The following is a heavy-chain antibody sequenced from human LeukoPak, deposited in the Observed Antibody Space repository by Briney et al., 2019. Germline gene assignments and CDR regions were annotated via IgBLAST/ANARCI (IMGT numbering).Heavy chain of an antibody. Sequence: PSETLSLTCTVSGGSISSGDYYWSWIRQPPGKGLEWIGYIYYSGSTYYNPSLKSRVTISVDTSKNQFSLKLSSVTAADTAVYYCARDSPPYCSGGSCYEVAFDIWGQGTMVTVSS. V-gene: IGHV4-30-4*01. CDR3: ARDSPPYCSGGSCYEVAFDI. D-gene: IGHD2-15*01. CDR2: IYYSGST. J-gene: IGHJ3*02. CDR1: GGSISSGDYY.